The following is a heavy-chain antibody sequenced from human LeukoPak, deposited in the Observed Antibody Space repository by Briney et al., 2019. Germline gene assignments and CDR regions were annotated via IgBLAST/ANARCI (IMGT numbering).Heavy chain of an antibody. J-gene: IGHJ6*02. Sequence: ASVKVSCKASGYTFTSYYMHWVRQAPGQGLEWMGIINPSGGSTSYAQKFQGRVTMTRDTSTSTVYMELSSLRSEDTAVYYCARDWSSSSDSSYGRCYYGMDVWGQGTTVTVSS. CDR1: GYTFTSYY. V-gene: IGHV1-46*01. CDR2: INPSGGST. D-gene: IGHD6-6*01. CDR3: ARDWSSSSDSSYGRCYYGMDV.